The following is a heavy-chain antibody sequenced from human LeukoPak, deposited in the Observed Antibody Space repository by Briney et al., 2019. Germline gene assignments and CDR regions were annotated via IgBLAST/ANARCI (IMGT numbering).Heavy chain of an antibody. CDR1: GFTVSSNY. D-gene: IGHD5-18*01. CDR3: ARGRSLWIQLWFDY. J-gene: IGHJ4*02. V-gene: IGHV3-66*01. CDR2: IYSGGST. Sequence: PGGSLRLSCAASGFTVSSNYMSWARQAPGKGLEWVSVIYSGGSTYYADSVKGRFTISRDNSKNTLYLQMNSLRAEDTAVYYCARGRSLWIQLWFDYWGQGTLVTVSS.